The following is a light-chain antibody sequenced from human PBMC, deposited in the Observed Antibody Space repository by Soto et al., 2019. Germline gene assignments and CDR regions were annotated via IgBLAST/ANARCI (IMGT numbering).Light chain of an antibody. J-gene: IGKJ5*01. V-gene: IGKV3-20*01. CDR1: QSVRSSH. CDR2: DAS. Sequence: EIVLTQSPGTLSSSPGERATLSCKASQSVRSSHLAWYQQNPGQAPRLLIYDASTRATGIPDRFSGSGSGTNFTLTSRRLEPGDFAVYYCQQYGSSITFGQGTRLEIK. CDR3: QQYGSSIT.